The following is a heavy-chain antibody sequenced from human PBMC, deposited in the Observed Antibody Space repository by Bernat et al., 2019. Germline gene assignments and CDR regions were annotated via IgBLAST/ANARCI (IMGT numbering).Heavy chain of an antibody. V-gene: IGHV3-49*03. CDR3: TRVITMIVVVSPPDY. Sequence: EVQLVESGGGLVQPGRSLRLSCTASGFTFGDYAMSWFRQAPGKGLEWVGFIRSKAYGGTTEYAASVKGRFTISRDDSKSIAYLQMNSLKTEDTAVYYCTRVITMIVVVSPPDYWGQRTLVTVSS. CDR2: IRSKAYGGTT. CDR1: GFTFGDYA. D-gene: IGHD3-22*01. J-gene: IGHJ4*02.